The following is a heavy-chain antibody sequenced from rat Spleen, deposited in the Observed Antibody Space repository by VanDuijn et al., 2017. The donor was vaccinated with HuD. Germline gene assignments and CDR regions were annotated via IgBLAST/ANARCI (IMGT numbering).Heavy chain of an antibody. D-gene: IGHD4-1*01. CDR2: ITYDGSST. J-gene: IGHJ2*01. Sequence: EVQLVESGGGLVQPGRSLKLSCAASGFTLSDYYMAWVRQAPTKGLEWVATITYDGSSTYYRDSVKGRFTISRDNAKSTLYLQMDSLRSEDRATYNCTTGLHGGKGVMVTVSS. V-gene: IGHV5-29*01. CDR1: GFTLSDYY. CDR3: TTGLH.